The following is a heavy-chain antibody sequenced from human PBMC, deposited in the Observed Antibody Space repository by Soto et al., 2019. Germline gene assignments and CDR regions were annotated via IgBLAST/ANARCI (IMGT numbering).Heavy chain of an antibody. V-gene: IGHV1-8*01. CDR1: GYTFTSYD. Sequence: ASVKVSWKASGYTFTSYDINWVRQATGQGLEWMGWMNPNSGNTGYAQKFQGRVTMTRNTSISTAYMELSSLRSEDTAVYYCARLPFVVGDSSGYSDYWYLDLWGR. J-gene: IGHJ2*01. CDR3: ARLPFVVGDSSGYSDYWYLDL. D-gene: IGHD3-22*01. CDR2: MNPNSGNT.